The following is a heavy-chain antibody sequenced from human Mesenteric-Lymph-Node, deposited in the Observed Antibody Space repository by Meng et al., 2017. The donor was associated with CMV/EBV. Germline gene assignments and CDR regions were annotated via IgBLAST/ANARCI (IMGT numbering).Heavy chain of an antibody. J-gene: IGHJ4*02. Sequence: ETLSLTCAASGFTLSSYWMHWVRQAPGKGLMWVSRIKSDGSSTNYADSVKGRFTISRDNAKNTLYLQMNSLRAEDTAVYYCARGYCSSISCLFDYWGQGTLVTVSS. CDR1: GFTLSSYW. V-gene: IGHV3-74*01. CDR3: ARGYCSSISCLFDY. D-gene: IGHD2-2*01. CDR2: IKSDGSST.